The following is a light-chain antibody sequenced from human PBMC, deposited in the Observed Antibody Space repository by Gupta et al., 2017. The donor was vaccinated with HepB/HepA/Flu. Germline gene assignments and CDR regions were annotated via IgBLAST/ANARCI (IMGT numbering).Light chain of an antibody. CDR1: SSNIGAGYG. CDR2: TND. V-gene: IGLV1-40*01. Sequence: QSVLTQPPSVFGAPGQRVTISCTGSSSNIGAGYGVHWYQKLPGTAPRLLIYTNDNRPSGVPDRFSASKSGTSASLAITGLQAEDEADYYCQSFDSGLTGPLFGGGTKLTVL. J-gene: IGLJ3*02. CDR3: QSFDSGLTGPL.